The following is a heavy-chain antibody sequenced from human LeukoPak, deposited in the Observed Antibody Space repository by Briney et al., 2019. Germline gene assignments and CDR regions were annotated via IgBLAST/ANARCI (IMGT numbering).Heavy chain of an antibody. CDR3: ARYGLVEFRNAFQY. J-gene: IGHJ1*01. CDR2: IHDRGSD. V-gene: IGHV4-61*01. CDR1: GASITTTNFW. Sequence: PSETLSLTCSVSGASITTTNFWWTWIRQSPGRGLERIGYIHDRGSDKYNPALESRATLSVDTSKNQFSLKLNSVTAADTAVYYCARYGLVEFRNAFQYWGQGILVSVSS. D-gene: IGHD6-6*01.